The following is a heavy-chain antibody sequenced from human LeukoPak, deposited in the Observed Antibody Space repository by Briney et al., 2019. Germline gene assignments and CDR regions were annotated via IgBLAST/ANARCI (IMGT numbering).Heavy chain of an antibody. J-gene: IGHJ6*04. V-gene: IGHV3-48*03. CDR2: ISSSGSTI. CDR1: GFTFSSYE. D-gene: IGHD3-16*01. Sequence: GGSLRLSCAASGFTFSSYEMNWVRQAPGKGLEWVSYISSSGSTIYYADSVKGRFTISRDNAKNSLYLQMNSLRAKDTAVYYCAELGIMIGGVWGKGTTVTISS. CDR3: AELGIMIGGV.